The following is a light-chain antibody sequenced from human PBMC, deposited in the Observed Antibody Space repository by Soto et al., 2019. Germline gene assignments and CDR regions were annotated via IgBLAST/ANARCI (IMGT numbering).Light chain of an antibody. CDR2: ATS. CDR1: QDISSW. CDR3: QQANSFPIT. Sequence: DIQMTQSPSSVSASVGDRVTITCRASQDISSWLAWYQQKPGQAPKVLLYATSSLQSGVPSRFSGRGSGTDFTLTISSLQPEDFATYYCQQANSFPITFGQGTRLEIK. V-gene: IGKV1-12*01. J-gene: IGKJ5*01.